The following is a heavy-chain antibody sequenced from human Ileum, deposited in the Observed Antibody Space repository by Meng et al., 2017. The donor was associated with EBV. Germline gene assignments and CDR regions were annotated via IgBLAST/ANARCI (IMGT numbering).Heavy chain of an antibody. V-gene: IGHV4-4*02. D-gene: IGHD6-19*01. CDR2: IYHSGST. CDR1: GGSNSRSKW. CDR3: ASFPPPGKQWLVTDY. Sequence: VPCPWKAWRNLSLTCGVLGGSNSRSKWWSWVRQPPGRGLEWIGEIYHSGSTNYNPSLKSRVTISVDKSKNQFSLKLSSVTAADTAVYYCASFPPPGKQWLVTDYWGQGTLVTVSS. J-gene: IGHJ4*02.